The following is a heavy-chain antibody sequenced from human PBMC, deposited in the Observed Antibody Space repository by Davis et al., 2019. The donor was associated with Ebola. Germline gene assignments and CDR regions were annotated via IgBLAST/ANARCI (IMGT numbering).Heavy chain of an antibody. D-gene: IGHD3-22*01. CDR2: IIYIFGAP. CDR1: GSTFNSYT. V-gene: IGHV1-69*06. CDR3: ATASSDYHYYYAMDV. J-gene: IGHJ6*02. Sequence: SVKVSCKASGSTFNSYTISWVRQAPGQGLEWMGGIIYIFGAPNYAQKFQGRVTITADKSTGTAYLELSSLRSEDTAVYYCATASSDYHYYYAMDVWGQGTTVTVSS.